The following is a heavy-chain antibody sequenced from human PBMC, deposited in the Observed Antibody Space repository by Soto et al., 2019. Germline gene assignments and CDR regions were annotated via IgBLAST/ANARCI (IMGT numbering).Heavy chain of an antibody. CDR2: IVAIFGTV. V-gene: IGHV1-69*01. J-gene: IGHJ6*02. CDR3: ARVQAVPGMYNHYGLDV. CDR1: GGGFGNNA. Sequence: SVKVSCEACGGGFGNNARRWVRQAPGEELEWMGGIVAIFGTVNYAQKFQGRVTIIADESTTTAYMELSSLISEDTAVYYCARVQAVPGMYNHYGLDVWGQGTTVTVSS. D-gene: IGHD6-19*01.